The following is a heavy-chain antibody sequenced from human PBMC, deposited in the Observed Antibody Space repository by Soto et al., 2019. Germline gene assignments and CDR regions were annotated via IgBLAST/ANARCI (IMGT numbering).Heavy chain of an antibody. CDR1: GLTVSSNH. CDR3: ARVRVEVVEAVPLSFSGLAV. D-gene: IGHD2-15*01. CDR2: ICSGGST. J-gene: IGHJ6*04. V-gene: IGHV3-66*01. Sequence: RSCAACGLTVSSNHRRWVRQDQGKGLEWVSVICSGGSTYYADSVKGRFTISRDNSKHTLYLQMNSLRAEDTAVYYCARVRVEVVEAVPLSFSGLAVRRKGTTVPVSP.